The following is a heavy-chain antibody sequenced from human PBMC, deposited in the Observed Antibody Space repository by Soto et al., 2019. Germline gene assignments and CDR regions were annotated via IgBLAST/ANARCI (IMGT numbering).Heavy chain of an antibody. V-gene: IGHV4-39*01. CDR3: ARIDNPHLQLIPYNWFDP. D-gene: IGHD5-18*01. Sequence: PSETLSLTCTVSGGSISSSSYYWGWIRQPPGKGLEWIGSIYYSGSTYYNPSLKSRVTISVDTPKNQFSLKLSSVTAADTAVYYCARIDNPHLQLIPYNWFDPWGQGTLVTVSS. CDR2: IYYSGST. J-gene: IGHJ5*02. CDR1: GGSISSSSYY.